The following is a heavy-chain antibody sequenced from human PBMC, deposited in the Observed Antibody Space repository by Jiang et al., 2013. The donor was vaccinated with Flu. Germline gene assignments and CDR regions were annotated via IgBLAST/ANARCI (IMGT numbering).Heavy chain of an antibody. V-gene: IGHV3-49*02. CDR3: TRGELERDLDFDY. D-gene: IGHD1-1*01. Sequence: LEWVGFIRSKAYGGTTEYAASVKGRFTISRDDSKSIAYLQMNSLKTEDTAVYYCTRGELERDLDFDYWGQGTLVTVSS. J-gene: IGHJ4*02. CDR2: IRSKAYGGTT.